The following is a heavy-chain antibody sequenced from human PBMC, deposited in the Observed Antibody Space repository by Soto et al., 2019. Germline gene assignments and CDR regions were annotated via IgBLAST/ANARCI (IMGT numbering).Heavy chain of an antibody. CDR1: GFTFSSYA. D-gene: IGHD3-22*01. CDR2: FSGSSGST. J-gene: IGHJ4*02. V-gene: IGHV3-23*01. Sequence: GGSLRLSCAASGFTFSSYAMRCVRQAPGKGLDWVSAFSGSSGSTYYADSVKGRFTISRDSSKNTLYLQMNSLRAEDTAVYYCSKDDDSRGYYSGPVDCWGKGTPVTVSS. CDR3: SKDDDSRGYYSGPVDC.